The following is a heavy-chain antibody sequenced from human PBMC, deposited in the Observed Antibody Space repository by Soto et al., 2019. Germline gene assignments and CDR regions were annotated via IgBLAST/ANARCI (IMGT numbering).Heavy chain of an antibody. D-gene: IGHD1-26*01. Sequence: QVQLQESGPGLVKPSETLSLTCTVSGASIINYYWSWIRQPPGKGLEWIGYIYYRGHTNYNPSLKSRVTISLDTSKNHLSLNLSSVTAADTAVYYCARHVVGATTSGFDIWGRGTMVTVSS. CDR1: GASIINYY. CDR3: ARHVVGATTSGFDI. CDR2: IYYRGHT. J-gene: IGHJ3*02. V-gene: IGHV4-59*01.